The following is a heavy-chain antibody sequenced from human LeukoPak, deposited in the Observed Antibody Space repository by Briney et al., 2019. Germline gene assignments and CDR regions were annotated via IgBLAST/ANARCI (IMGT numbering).Heavy chain of an antibody. CDR3: AKGYGYSSSWTSNYYFYGLDV. Sequence: GGSLRLSCAAYGFTFSTYAMSWVRQAPGKGLEWVSGISDSDSGTYYADSVKGRFTISRDNSKNTLYLQMNSLRAEDTAVYYCAKGYGYSSSWTSNYYFYGLDVWGQGTTVTVSS. CDR2: ISDSDSGT. V-gene: IGHV3-23*01. D-gene: IGHD6-13*01. J-gene: IGHJ6*02. CDR1: GFTFSTYA.